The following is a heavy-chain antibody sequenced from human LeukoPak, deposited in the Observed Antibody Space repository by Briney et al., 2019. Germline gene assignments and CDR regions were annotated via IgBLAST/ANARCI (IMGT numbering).Heavy chain of an antibody. V-gene: IGHV4-38-2*02. CDR3: ARVGGYSYGDTDY. D-gene: IGHD5-18*01. CDR1: GYSISSGYY. Sequence: PSETLSLTCTVSGYSISSGYYWGWIRQPPGKGLEWIGSIYHSGSTYYNPSLKRRVTISVDTSKNQFSLKLSSVTAADTAVYYCARVGGYSYGDTDYWGQGTLVTVSS. CDR2: IYHSGST. J-gene: IGHJ4*02.